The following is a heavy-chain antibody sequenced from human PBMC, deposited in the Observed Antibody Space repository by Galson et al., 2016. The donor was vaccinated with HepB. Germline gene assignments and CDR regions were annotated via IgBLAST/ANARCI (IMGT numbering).Heavy chain of an antibody. J-gene: IGHJ4*02. CDR3: ARYGDYVGVYS. CDR2: IKQDGSEQ. V-gene: IGHV3-7*03. D-gene: IGHD4-17*01. CDR1: GFISSSYW. Sequence: SLRLSCAASGFISSSYWMSWVRQAPGKGLEWVANIKQDGSEQYYMDSVKGRFTISRDNAKNSLSLQMNSLRAEDTALYYCARYGDYVGVYSWGQGTLVTVSS.